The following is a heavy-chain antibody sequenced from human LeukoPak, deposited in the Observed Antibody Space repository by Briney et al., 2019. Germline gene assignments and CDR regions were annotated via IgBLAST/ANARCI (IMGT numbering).Heavy chain of an antibody. V-gene: IGHV1-2*02. D-gene: IGHD3-3*01. Sequence: GASVKVSCKASGYTFTSYYMHWVRQAPGQGLEWMGWINPNSGGTNYAQKFQGRVTMTRDTSISTAYMELSRLRSDDTAVYYCARTIPSLRFLDSRGYYYYGMDVWGQGTTVTVSS. CDR1: GYTFTSYY. J-gene: IGHJ6*02. CDR3: ARTIPSLRFLDSRGYYYYGMDV. CDR2: INPNSGGT.